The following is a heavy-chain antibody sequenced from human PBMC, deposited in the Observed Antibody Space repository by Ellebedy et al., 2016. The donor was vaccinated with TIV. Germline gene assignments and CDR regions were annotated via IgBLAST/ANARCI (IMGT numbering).Heavy chain of an antibody. CDR3: TTEPGWLRFSVFDY. Sequence: PGGSLRLSCAASGFTFSKAWMSWVRQAPGKGLEWVGRIKSKTDGVTTDYAAPVKGRFTVSRDDSKNTLFLQMNSLKTEDTAVYYCTTEPGWLRFSVFDYWGQGTLVTVSS. D-gene: IGHD5-12*01. J-gene: IGHJ4*02. CDR2: IKSKTDGVTT. V-gene: IGHV3-15*01. CDR1: GFTFSKAW.